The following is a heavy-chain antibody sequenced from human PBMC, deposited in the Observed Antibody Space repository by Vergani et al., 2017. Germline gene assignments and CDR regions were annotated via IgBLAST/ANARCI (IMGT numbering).Heavy chain of an antibody. Sequence: EVQLVESGGGLVQPGRSLRLSCAASGFTFDDYAMHWVRQAPGKGLEWVSGISWNSGSIGYADSVKGRFTISRDNAKNSLYLQMNSLRAEDTAVYYCARATYTLRYFNDGRHQTNDYWGQGTLVTVSS. CDR2: ISWNSGSI. CDR3: ARATYTLRYFNDGRHQTNDY. V-gene: IGHV3-9*01. J-gene: IGHJ4*02. CDR1: GFTFDDYA. D-gene: IGHD3-9*01.